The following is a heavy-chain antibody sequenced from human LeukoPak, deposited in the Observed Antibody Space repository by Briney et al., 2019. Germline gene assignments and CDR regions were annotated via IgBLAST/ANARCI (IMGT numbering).Heavy chain of an antibody. J-gene: IGHJ4*02. CDR1: GFSLSTSGMC. CDR2: IDWDDDK. Sequence: SGPALVKPTQTLTLTCTFSGFSLSTSGMCVNWNRQPPGKALEWLARIDWDDDKYYSTSLKTRLTVSKDTSKNQVVLTMTNMDPVDTATYYCARVDSSGRGGFDYWGQGTLVTVSS. CDR3: ARVDSSGRGGFDY. V-gene: IGHV2-70*11. D-gene: IGHD6-19*01.